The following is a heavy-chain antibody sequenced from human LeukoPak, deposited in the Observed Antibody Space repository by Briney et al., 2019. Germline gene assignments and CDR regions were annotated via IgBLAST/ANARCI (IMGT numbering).Heavy chain of an antibody. J-gene: IGHJ4*02. CDR1: GFTVSSYW. V-gene: IGHV3-74*01. CDR3: ARVSPNTLTTLQYFDY. Sequence: GGSLRLSRAASGFTVSSYWMHWVRQAPGKGLVWVSRINSDGSSTNYADSVKGRFTIARDSAKNTLYLQMNSLRAEDTAVYYCARVSPNTLTTLQYFDYWGQGTLVTVSS. CDR2: INSDGSST. D-gene: IGHD4-17*01.